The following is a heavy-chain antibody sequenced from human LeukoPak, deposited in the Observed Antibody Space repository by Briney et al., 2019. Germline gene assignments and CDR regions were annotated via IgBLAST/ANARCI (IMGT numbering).Heavy chain of an antibody. CDR1: SVSLSSGSYY. J-gene: IGHJ4*02. CDR3: AGGDGSSGYLHVFDF. V-gene: IGHV4-61*01. D-gene: IGHD3-22*01. Sequence: PSETLSLTCTVSSVSLSSGSYYWSWIRQPPGKGLEWIGYISYSRTTNYNPSLKRRITTSLNTSKNQFSPKLTSMTAAAPPLYSCAGGDGSSGYLHVFDFWGQGTLVTVSS. CDR2: ISYSRTT.